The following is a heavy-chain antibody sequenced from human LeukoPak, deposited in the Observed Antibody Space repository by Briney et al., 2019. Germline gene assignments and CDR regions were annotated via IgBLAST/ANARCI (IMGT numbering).Heavy chain of an antibody. D-gene: IGHD6-13*01. Sequence: PGGSLRLSCAASGFTFSSYAMHWVRQAPGKGLESVAVISYDGSNKYYADSVKGRFTISRDNSKNTLYLQMNSLRAEDTAVYYCAREGRAAAIFDYWGQGTLVTVSS. CDR1: GFTFSSYA. V-gene: IGHV3-30*04. CDR3: AREGRAAAIFDY. CDR2: ISYDGSNK. J-gene: IGHJ4*02.